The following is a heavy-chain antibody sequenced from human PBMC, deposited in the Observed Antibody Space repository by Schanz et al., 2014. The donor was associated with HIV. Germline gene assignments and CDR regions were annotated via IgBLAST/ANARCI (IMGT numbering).Heavy chain of an antibody. Sequence: QVQLVQSGAEVKKPGASVKVSCKASGYTFTSYGISWVRQDPGQGLEWMGWISAYNGNTKYAQKLQGRVKMTPDTSTSPAYMELRRLRSDDTAVYYCARTRGIAVAGFAYWGQGTLVTVSS. V-gene: IGHV1-18*01. CDR2: ISAYNGNT. J-gene: IGHJ4*02. CDR3: ARTRGIAVAGFAY. D-gene: IGHD6-19*01. CDR1: GYTFTSYG.